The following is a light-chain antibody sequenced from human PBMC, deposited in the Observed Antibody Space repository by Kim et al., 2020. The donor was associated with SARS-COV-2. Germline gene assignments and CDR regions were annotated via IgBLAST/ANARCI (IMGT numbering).Light chain of an antibody. CDR1: QDIRND. Sequence: DIQMTQSPSSLSASVGDRVTITCRASQDIRNDLGWYQQKSGKAPKRLIYAKSNLQSGVPSRFSGSGSGTEFTITISSLQPEDFATYFCLQDNSFPRTFGKGTKVDIK. J-gene: IGKJ1*01. CDR3: LQDNSFPRT. V-gene: IGKV1-17*01. CDR2: AKS.